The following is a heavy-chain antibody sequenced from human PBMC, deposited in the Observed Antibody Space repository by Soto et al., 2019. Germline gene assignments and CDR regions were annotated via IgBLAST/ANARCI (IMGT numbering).Heavy chain of an antibody. CDR3: ARGRYYGSGTYGNWFDP. J-gene: IGHJ5*02. Sequence: SEPLSLTCAFGGGSCRGYYWTWIRQPPGTGLEWIGEINHSGSTNYNPSLKSRVTISVDTSKNQFSLKLSSVTAADTAVYYCARGRYYGSGTYGNWFDPWGQGTLVTVSS. CDR1: GGSCRGYY. D-gene: IGHD3-10*01. V-gene: IGHV4-34*01. CDR2: INHSGST.